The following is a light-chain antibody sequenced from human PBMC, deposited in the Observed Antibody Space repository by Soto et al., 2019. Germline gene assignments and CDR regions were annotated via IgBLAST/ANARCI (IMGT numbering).Light chain of an antibody. Sequence: DIVMTQSPDSLAVSLGETATINCKSSQSVFSSANSKNCLAWYQQRPGQSPNLLIYWASTRESGVAHRFSGSGSGTDFTLTICGLQAEDVAVYYCQQYYSTPYTFGQGTKLEIK. CDR3: QQYYSTPYT. CDR2: WAS. J-gene: IGKJ2*01. V-gene: IGKV4-1*01. CDR1: QSVFSSANSKNC.